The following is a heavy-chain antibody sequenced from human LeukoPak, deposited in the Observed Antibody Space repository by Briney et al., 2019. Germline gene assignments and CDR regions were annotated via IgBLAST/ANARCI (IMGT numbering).Heavy chain of an antibody. CDR2: ISYDGSNK. V-gene: IGHV3-30-3*01. J-gene: IGHJ4*02. Sequence: GSLRLSCAASGFTVSSNYMSWVRQAPGKGLEWVAFISYDGSNKYYADSVKGRFTISRDNSKNTLYLQMNSLRAEDTAVYYCAAPYYYGSGSYNPYHYWGQGTLVTVSS. CDR3: AAPYYYGSGSYNPYHY. D-gene: IGHD3-10*01. CDR1: GFTVSSNY.